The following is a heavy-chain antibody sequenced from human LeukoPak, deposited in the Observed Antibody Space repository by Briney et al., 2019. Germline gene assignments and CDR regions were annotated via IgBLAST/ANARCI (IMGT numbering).Heavy chain of an antibody. V-gene: IGHV4-34*01. D-gene: IGHD2-15*01. CDR3: ARRQVGLRRDLWFDP. CDR1: GGSFSGYY. CDR2: INHSGRT. J-gene: IGHJ5*02. Sequence: SETLSLTCVVYGGSFSGYYWSWIRQPPGKGLEWIGEINHSGRTNFNPSLKSRVTMSVDTSKNQFSLKLSSVTAADTAVYYCARRQVGLRRDLWFDPWGQGTLVTVSS.